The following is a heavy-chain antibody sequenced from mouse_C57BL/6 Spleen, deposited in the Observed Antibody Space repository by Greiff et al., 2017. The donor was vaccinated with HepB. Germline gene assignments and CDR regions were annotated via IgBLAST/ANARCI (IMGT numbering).Heavy chain of an antibody. V-gene: IGHV1-22*01. D-gene: IGHD2-3*01. Sequence: VQLQQSGPELVKPGASVKMSCKASGYTFTDYNMHWVKQSHGKSLEWIGYINPNNGGTSYNQKFKGKATLTVNKSSSTAYMELRSLTSEDSAVYYCAREGLRDGYYGAMDYWGQRTSVTVSS. CDR3: AREGLRDGYYGAMDY. CDR2: INPNNGGT. CDR1: GYTFTDYN. J-gene: IGHJ4*01.